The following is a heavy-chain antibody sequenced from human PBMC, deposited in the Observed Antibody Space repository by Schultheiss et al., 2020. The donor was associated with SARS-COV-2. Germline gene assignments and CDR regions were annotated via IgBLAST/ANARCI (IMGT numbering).Heavy chain of an antibody. CDR3: ARVRGIVASYYYYGMDV. CDR2: INNSSNYI. V-gene: IGHV3-21*01. D-gene: IGHD3-16*01. J-gene: IGHJ6*02. Sequence: GGSLRLSCAASGFTFRTYSMHWVRQAPGKGLEWVSSINNSSNYIYYADSVRGRFTVSRDNAKNSLYLQMNSLRAEDTAVYYCARVRGIVASYYYYGMDVWGQGTTVTVSS. CDR1: GFTFRTYS.